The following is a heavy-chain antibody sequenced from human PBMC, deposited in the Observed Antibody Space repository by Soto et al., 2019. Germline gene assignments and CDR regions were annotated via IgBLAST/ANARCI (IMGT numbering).Heavy chain of an antibody. D-gene: IGHD4-17*01. V-gene: IGHV3-21*01. CDR1: GFTFSSYS. CDR3: ASLTTVRPPFDL. J-gene: IGHJ2*01. Sequence: GGSLRLSCAASGFTFSSYSMNWVRQAPGKGLEWVSSISSSSSYIYYADSVKGRFTISRDNAKNSLYLQMNSLRAEDTAVYYCASLTTVRPPFDLWGRDTLVTVSS. CDR2: ISSSSSYI.